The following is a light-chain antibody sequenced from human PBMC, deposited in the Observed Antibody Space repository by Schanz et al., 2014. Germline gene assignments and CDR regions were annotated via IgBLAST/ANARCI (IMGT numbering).Light chain of an antibody. J-gene: IGLJ3*02. CDR3: QTSGV. CDR2: LNSDGSH. V-gene: IGLV4-69*01. CDR1: SGHSTYA. Sequence: QLVLTQSPSASASLGASVKLTCTLSSGHSTYAIAWHQQQAEKGPRFLMNLNSDGSHSKGDGIPDRFSGSSSGAERYLTISSLQSEDEADYYCQTSGVFGGGTKLTVL.